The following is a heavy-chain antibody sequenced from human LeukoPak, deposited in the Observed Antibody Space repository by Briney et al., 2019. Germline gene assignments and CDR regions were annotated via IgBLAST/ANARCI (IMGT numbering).Heavy chain of an antibody. D-gene: IGHD3-22*01. Sequence: GGSLRLSCSASGFTFKNFAMHWVRQIPGRGLEYVSASTTTGDGTYYAESVKGRFIISRDNSKNTLYLQMNSLRAEDTAVYYCARETGYYDSSGYRPYYFDYWGQGTLVTVSS. CDR1: GFTFKNFA. V-gene: IGHV3-64*04. CDR2: STTTGDGT. J-gene: IGHJ4*02. CDR3: ARETGYYDSSGYRPYYFDY.